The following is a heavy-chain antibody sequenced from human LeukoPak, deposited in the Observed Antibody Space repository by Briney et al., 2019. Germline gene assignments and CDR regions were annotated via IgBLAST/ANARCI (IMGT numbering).Heavy chain of an antibody. J-gene: IGHJ4*02. Sequence: SETLSLTCTVSGGSISGTLYYWGWIRQPPGKGLEWIGSIFYSGITYYNPSLQSRVTISVDASKSQFSLHLSSVTAADTVLYYCARIIVVTSTDYFDSWGQGTLVTVSS. CDR2: IFYSGIT. CDR1: GGSISGTLYY. V-gene: IGHV4-39*01. CDR3: ARIIVVTSTDYFDS. D-gene: IGHD2/OR15-2a*01.